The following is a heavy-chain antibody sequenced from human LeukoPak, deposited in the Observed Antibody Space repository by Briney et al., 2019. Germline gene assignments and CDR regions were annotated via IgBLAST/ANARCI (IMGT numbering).Heavy chain of an antibody. CDR1: GFTFSSYA. D-gene: IGHD4-11*01. Sequence: PGGSLRLSCAASGFTFSSYAMSWVRPAPGKGLEWVSAISGSGGSTYYADSVKGRFTISRDNSKNTLYLQMNSLRAEDTAVYYCAKVTTGYYYSMDVWGKGTTVTVSS. CDR2: ISGSGGST. J-gene: IGHJ6*03. CDR3: AKVTTGYYYSMDV. V-gene: IGHV3-23*01.